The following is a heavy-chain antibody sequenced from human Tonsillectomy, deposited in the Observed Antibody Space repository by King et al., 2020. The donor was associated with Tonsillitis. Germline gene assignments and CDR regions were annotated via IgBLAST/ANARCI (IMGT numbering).Heavy chain of an antibody. CDR3: YIRVGDTGY. CDR1: EFSFSGSA. V-gene: IGHV3-73*02. CDR2: IKSKASNYAT. Sequence: VQLVESGGGLVQPGGSLKLSCAASEFSFSGSAMSWARQASGKGLEWLGRIKSKASNYATGYAASVKGRFTISRDDSKNTASLQMNSLKTEDTAMYYCYIRVGDTGYWGQGILVTVS. J-gene: IGHJ4*02. D-gene: IGHD1-26*01.